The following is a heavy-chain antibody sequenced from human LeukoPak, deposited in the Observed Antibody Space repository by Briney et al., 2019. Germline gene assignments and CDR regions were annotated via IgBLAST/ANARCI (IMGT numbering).Heavy chain of an antibody. D-gene: IGHD6-19*01. V-gene: IGHV3-74*01. J-gene: IGHJ4*02. CDR2: INSDGSAT. CDR1: GITFSGYW. CDR3: ARVVSGRQWLPLDY. Sequence: PGGSLKLSCAASGITFSGYWMHWVRQVPGKGLVWVSSINSDGSATRCADSVKGRFTMSRDNAKNMMYLQMDSLTVEDTALYYCARVVSGRQWLPLDYWGQGTLVTVSS.